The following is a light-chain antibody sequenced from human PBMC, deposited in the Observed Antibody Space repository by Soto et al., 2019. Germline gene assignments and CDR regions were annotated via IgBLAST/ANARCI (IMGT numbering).Light chain of an antibody. Sequence: QSVLAQPASVSGSPGQSITISCTGTSSDVGAYNYVSWYQQHPGKAPKLMIYEVSYRPSGVSNRFSGSKSGNTASLTISGLQAEDEADYYCSSYTSRSTYGFGTGTKVTVL. J-gene: IGLJ1*01. V-gene: IGLV2-14*01. CDR1: SSDVGAYNY. CDR3: SSYTSRSTYG. CDR2: EVS.